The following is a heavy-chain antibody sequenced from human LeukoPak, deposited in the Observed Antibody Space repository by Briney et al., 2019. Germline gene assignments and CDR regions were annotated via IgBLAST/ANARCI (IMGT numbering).Heavy chain of an antibody. Sequence: NPGGSLRLSCAASGFTFSDYYMSWIRQPPGKGLEWIGEINHSGSTNYNPSLKSRVTISVDTSKNQFSLKLSSVTAADTAVYYCARALLRWSVRGSGDWFDPWGQGTLVTVSS. V-gene: IGHV4-34*01. CDR2: INHSGST. J-gene: IGHJ5*02. CDR3: ARALLRWSVRGSGDWFDP. CDR1: GFTFSDYY. D-gene: IGHD3-10*02.